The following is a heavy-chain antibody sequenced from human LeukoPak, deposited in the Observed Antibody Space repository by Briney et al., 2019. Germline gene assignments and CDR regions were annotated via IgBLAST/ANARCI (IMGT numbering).Heavy chain of an antibody. V-gene: IGHV4-4*07. CDR1: GGSISSYS. Sequence: PSETLSLTCTVSGGSISSYSWNWIRQPAGKGLEWIGHIYTSGSTSYNPSLKSRVTMSVDTSKNQFSLKLSSVTAADTAVYYCARGYCSGGNCYHAFDIWGQGTKVTVSS. CDR2: IYTSGST. CDR3: ARGYCSGGNCYHAFDI. J-gene: IGHJ3*02. D-gene: IGHD2-15*01.